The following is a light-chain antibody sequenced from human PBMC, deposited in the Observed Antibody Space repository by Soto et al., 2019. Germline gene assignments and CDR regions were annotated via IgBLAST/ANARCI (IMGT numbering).Light chain of an antibody. V-gene: IGKV1-39*01. J-gene: IGKJ1*01. Sequence: DIQMTQSPSSLSASFGDRVTITCRASQSISNYLNWYQHKPGKAPKVLIYGASNLQSGVPSRFSGSGSGTDFTLTISSLQREDFATYFCQQSYSSPWTFGPGTKVDIK. CDR2: GAS. CDR1: QSISNY. CDR3: QQSYSSPWT.